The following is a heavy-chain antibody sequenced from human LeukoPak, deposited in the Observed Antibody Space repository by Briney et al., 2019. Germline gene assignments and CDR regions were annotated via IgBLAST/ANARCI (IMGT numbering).Heavy chain of an antibody. V-gene: IGHV3-23*01. CDR1: GFTFSSYA. Sequence: PGGSLRLSCAASGFTFSSYAMSWVRQAPGKGLEWVSAISGSGGSTYYADSVKGRFTISRDNSKNTLYLQMNSLRAGDTAVYYCAKVEAVGRKPVYYYDSSGYPDYWGQGTLVTVSS. D-gene: IGHD3-22*01. CDR2: ISGSGGST. J-gene: IGHJ4*02. CDR3: AKVEAVGRKPVYYYDSSGYPDY.